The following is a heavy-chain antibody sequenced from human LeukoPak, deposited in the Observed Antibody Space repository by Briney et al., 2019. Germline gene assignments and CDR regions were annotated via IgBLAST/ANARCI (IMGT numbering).Heavy chain of an antibody. Sequence: KSSETLSLTCTVSGGSISSYYWSWIRQPPGKGLEWIGYIYYSGSTNYNPSLKSRVTISVDTSKNQFSLKLSSVTAADTAVYYCARGEVGYCSGGSCYAQNWFDPWGQGTLVTVSS. CDR1: GGSISSYY. J-gene: IGHJ5*02. V-gene: IGHV4-59*01. CDR3: ARGEVGYCSGGSCYAQNWFDP. CDR2: IYYSGST. D-gene: IGHD2-15*01.